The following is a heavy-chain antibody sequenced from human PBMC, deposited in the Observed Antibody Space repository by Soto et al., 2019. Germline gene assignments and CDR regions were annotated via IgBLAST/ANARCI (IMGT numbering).Heavy chain of an antibody. CDR1: GGSISSGGYY. CDR3: ASLLTDYYYYYGMDV. D-gene: IGHD3-9*01. CDR2: IYYSGST. Sequence: SETLSLTCTVYGGSISSGGYYWIWIRHHPGKGLEGIGYIYYSGSTYYNPSLKSRVTISVDTSKNQFSLKLSSVTAADTAVYYCASLLTDYYYYYGMDVWGQGTTVTVSS. V-gene: IGHV4-31*03. J-gene: IGHJ6*02.